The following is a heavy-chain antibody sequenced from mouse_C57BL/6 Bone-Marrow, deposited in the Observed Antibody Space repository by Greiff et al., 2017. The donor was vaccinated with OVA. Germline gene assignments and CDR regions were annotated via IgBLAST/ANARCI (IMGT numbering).Heavy chain of an antibody. V-gene: IGHV5-6*01. CDR2: ISSGGSYT. D-gene: IGHD4-1*01. Sequence: EVQLVESGGDLVKPGGSLKLSCAASGFTFSSYGMSWVRQTPDKRLEWVATISSGGSYTYYPDSVKGRFTISRDNAKNTLYLQMSSLKSEDTAMYYCARPSVWLGLYWYFDVWGTGTTVTVSS. CDR3: ARPSVWLGLYWYFDV. CDR1: GFTFSSYG. J-gene: IGHJ1*03.